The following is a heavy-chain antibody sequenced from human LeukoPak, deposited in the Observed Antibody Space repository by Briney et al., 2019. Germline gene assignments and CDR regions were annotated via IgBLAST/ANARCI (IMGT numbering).Heavy chain of an antibody. CDR1: GGSISSYY. J-gene: IGHJ4*02. D-gene: IGHD3-10*01. CDR3: ARDYYGLSY. CDR2: IYYSGST. V-gene: IGHV4-59*01. Sequence: SETLSLTCTVSGGSISSYYWSWIRQPPGKGLEWIGYIYYSGSTNYNPSLKSRVTISVDTSKNQFSLKLSSVTAADTAVYYCARDYYGLSYWGQGTLVTVSS.